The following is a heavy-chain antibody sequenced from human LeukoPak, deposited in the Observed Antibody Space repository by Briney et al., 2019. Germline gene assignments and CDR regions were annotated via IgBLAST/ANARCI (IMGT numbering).Heavy chain of an antibody. CDR2: IIPIFGTA. D-gene: IGHD3-3*01. CDR3: ARGPFSIFGVVIPHPPFDP. J-gene: IGHJ5*02. CDR1: GGTFSSYA. Sequence: ASVKVSCKASGGTFSSYAFSWVRQAPGQGLEWMGGIIPIFGTANYAQKFQGRVTITTDESTSTAYMELSSLRSEDTAVYYCARGPFSIFGVVIPHPPFDPWGQGTLVTVSS. V-gene: IGHV1-69*05.